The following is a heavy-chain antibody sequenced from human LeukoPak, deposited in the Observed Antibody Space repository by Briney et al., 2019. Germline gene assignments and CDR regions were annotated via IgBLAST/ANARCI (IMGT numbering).Heavy chain of an antibody. CDR2: ISYDGSNK. D-gene: IGHD1-7*01. V-gene: IGHV3-30-3*01. Sequence: GGSLRLSCAASGFTFSSYAMHWVRQAPGKGLEWVAVISYDGSNKYYADSVKGRFTISRDNAKNSLYLQMNSLRAEDTAVYYCARETNWNYDPWGQGTLVTVSS. CDR1: GFTFSSYA. J-gene: IGHJ5*02. CDR3: ARETNWNYDP.